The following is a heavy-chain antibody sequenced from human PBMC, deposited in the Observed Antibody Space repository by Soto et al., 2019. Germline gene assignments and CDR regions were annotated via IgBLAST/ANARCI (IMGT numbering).Heavy chain of an antibody. J-gene: IGHJ6*02. V-gene: IGHV3-9*01. Sequence: EVQLIESGGGWVQPGTSLRVSCAASGFTFHEYAMHWVRQAPGKGLEWVSGISSDGDTIAYADSVQGRFTVFRDNAKNSLYLQMNSLRAEDTALYYCTKGVYYLIYDFGMDVCGQGTTVTVSS. D-gene: IGHD3-3*01. CDR1: GFTFHEYA. CDR2: ISSDGDTI. CDR3: TKGVYYLIYDFGMDV.